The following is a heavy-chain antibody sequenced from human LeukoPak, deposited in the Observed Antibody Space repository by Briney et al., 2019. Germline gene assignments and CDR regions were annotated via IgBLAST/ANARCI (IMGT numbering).Heavy chain of an antibody. V-gene: IGHV1-18*01. CDR3: AKDQRGNCSGDTCYSDGLDV. CDR1: GYTFSNYG. Sequence: ASVKVSCKATGYTFSNYGLTWVRQAPGQGLEWMGWISTKKSYTNYAQKFQGRVTMTTDTSTTTAYMELRSLTYGDTAIYYCAKDQRGNCSGDTCYSDGLDVWGQGTTVTVSS. D-gene: IGHD2-15*01. J-gene: IGHJ6*02. CDR2: ISTKKSYT.